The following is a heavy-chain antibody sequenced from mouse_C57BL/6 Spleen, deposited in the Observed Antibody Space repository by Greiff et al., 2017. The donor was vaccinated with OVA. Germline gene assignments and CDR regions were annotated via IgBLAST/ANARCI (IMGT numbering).Heavy chain of an antibody. Sequence: VQLQQPGAELVKPGASVKLSCKASGYTFTSYWMQWVKQRPGQGLEWIGEIAPSDSYTNYNQKFKGKATLTVDTSSSTAYMQLSSLTSEDSAVYYCARPYDGYYDYWGQGTTLTVSS. V-gene: IGHV1-50*01. J-gene: IGHJ2*01. CDR2: IAPSDSYT. D-gene: IGHD2-3*01. CDR3: ARPYDGYYDY. CDR1: GYTFTSYW.